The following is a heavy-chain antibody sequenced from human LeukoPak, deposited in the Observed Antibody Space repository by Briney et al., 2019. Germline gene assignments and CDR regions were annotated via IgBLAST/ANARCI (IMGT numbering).Heavy chain of an antibody. J-gene: IGHJ4*02. V-gene: IGHV4-61*02. CDR1: GGPISSGSYY. D-gene: IGHD6-19*01. Sequence: SETLSLTCTVSGGPISSGSYYWSWIRQPAGKGLEWIGRIYTSGSTNYNPSLKSRVTISVDTSKNQFSLKLSSVTAADTAVYYCARCYSSGLDYWGQGTLVTVSS. CDR2: IYTSGST. CDR3: ARCYSSGLDY.